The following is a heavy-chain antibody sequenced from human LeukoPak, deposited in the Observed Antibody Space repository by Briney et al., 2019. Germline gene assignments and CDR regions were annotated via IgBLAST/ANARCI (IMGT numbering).Heavy chain of an antibody. CDR2: INRDGSST. J-gene: IGHJ6*03. Sequence: GGSLRLSCAASGFTFSSYWMHWVRQAPGKGLVWVSRINRDGSSTSYADSVKGRFTISRDNAKNTLHLQMNSLRAEDTAVYYCARYGRNYDFWSGYRYYYYMDVWGKGTTVTVSS. D-gene: IGHD3-3*01. V-gene: IGHV3-74*01. CDR1: GFTFSSYW. CDR3: ARYGRNYDFWSGYRYYYYMDV.